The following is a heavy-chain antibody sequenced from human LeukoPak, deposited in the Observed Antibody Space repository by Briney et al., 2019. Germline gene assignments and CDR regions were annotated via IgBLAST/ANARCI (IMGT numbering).Heavy chain of an antibody. D-gene: IGHD1-7*01. CDR3: ARGPVGTTHDS. Sequence: GASVKVSCKASGGTFSSYAISWVRQAPGQGLEWMGAFIPLFGTANYAHNCQGRVTITADGSTNTAYMELSSLKSEDTAVYYCARGPVGTTHDSWGQGTLVTVSS. V-gene: IGHV1-69*13. CDR1: GGTFSSYA. J-gene: IGHJ5*01. CDR2: FIPLFGTA.